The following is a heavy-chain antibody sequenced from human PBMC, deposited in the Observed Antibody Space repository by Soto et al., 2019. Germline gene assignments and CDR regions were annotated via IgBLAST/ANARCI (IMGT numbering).Heavy chain of an antibody. CDR3: ARSDGRY. Sequence: QVQLQESGPGLVKPSETLSVTCTVSGGSISSYYWSWIRQPPGKGLEWIGYIYYSGSTNYNPSLKSRGTISVDTSKNQFSLTLSSVTAADTAVYYCARSDGRYWGQGTLVTVSS. CDR1: GGSISSYY. V-gene: IGHV4-59*01. J-gene: IGHJ4*02. CDR2: IYYSGST.